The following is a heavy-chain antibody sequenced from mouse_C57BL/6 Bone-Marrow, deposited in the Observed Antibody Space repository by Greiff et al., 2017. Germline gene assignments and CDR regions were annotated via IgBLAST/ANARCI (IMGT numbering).Heavy chain of an antibody. CDR3: ARQTIVTTRYYAMDY. J-gene: IGHJ4*01. V-gene: IGHV1-26*01. D-gene: IGHD2-5*01. CDR2: INPNNGGT. CDR1: GYTFTDYY. Sequence: EVQLQQSGPELVKPGASVKISCKASGYTFTDYYMNWVKQSHGKSLEWIGDINPNNGGTSYNQKFKGKATLTVAKSSSTAYMELRSLTSEDSAVYYCARQTIVTTRYYAMDYWGQGTSVTVSS.